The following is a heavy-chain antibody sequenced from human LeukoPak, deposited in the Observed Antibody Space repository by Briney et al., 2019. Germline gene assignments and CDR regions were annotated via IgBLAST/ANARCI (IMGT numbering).Heavy chain of an antibody. CDR3: ARGGETYYYDSSGYPDY. CDR1: GGSISSYY. J-gene: IGHJ4*02. CDR2: IYYSGST. D-gene: IGHD3-22*01. V-gene: IGHV4-59*08. Sequence: SETLSLTCTVSGGSISSYYWSWIRQPPGKGLEWIGYIYYSGSTNYNPSLKSRVTISVDTSKNQFSLNLISVTAADTAVYYCARGGETYYYDSSGYPDYWGQGTLVTVSS.